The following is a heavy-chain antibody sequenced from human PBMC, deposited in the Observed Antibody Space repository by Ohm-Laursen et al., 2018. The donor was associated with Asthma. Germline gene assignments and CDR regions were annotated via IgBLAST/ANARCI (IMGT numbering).Heavy chain of an antibody. Sequence: SDTLSLTCTVSGGSINSGGYYWSWIRQHPGKGLEWIGYIYYSGSTYYNPSLKSRVTISVDTSKNQFSLKLSSVTAADTAVYYCAREAPHDAFDIWGQGTMVTVSS. J-gene: IGHJ3*02. CDR2: IYYSGST. CDR1: GGSINSGGYY. V-gene: IGHV4-30-4*02. CDR3: AREAPHDAFDI.